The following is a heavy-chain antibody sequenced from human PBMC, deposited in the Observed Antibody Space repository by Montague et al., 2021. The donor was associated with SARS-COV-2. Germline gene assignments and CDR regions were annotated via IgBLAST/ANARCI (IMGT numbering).Heavy chain of an antibody. D-gene: IGHD1-26*01. Sequence: SETLSLTCSIPAQWVSTDTCADWMSMRPGKSLDWVREMSHTGSTKYKPSLKSRVSMSVDKSWNQFSLRLTSVTAADTAIYYCARKGSGRSDLAYWGQGTLVTVSS. CDR1: AQWVSTDTC. V-gene: IGHV4-4*02. CDR3: ARKGSGRSDLAY. CDR2: MSHTGST. J-gene: IGHJ4*02.